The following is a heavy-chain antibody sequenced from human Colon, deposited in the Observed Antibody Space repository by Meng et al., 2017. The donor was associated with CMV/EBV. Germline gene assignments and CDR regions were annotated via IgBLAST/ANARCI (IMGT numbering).Heavy chain of an antibody. V-gene: IGHV5-51*01. J-gene: IGHJ4*02. CDR3: AIPPDDLRRGPDHFDY. D-gene: IGHD4-17*01. CDR1: GYSFTSYW. Sequence: GESLKISCKGSGYSFTSYWIGWVRQMPGKGLEWMGIIYPGDSDTRYNPSVQGQVTISADKSISTAYLQWSSLKASDTAMYYCAIPPDDLRRGPDHFDYWGQGTLVTVSS. CDR2: IYPGDSDT.